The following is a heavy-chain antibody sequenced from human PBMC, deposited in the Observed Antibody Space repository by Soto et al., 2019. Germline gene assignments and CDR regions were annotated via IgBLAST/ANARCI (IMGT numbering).Heavy chain of an antibody. CDR2: IYSGGST. D-gene: IGHD4-17*01. J-gene: IGHJ4*02. CDR3: ARDFYGDGYFDY. CDR1: GFTVSSNY. V-gene: IGHV3-53*04. Sequence: EVQLVESGGGLVQPGGSLRLSCAASGFTVSSNYMSWVRQAPGKGLEWVSVIYSGGSTYYADSVKGRFTISRHNSKNTRYRQMKSMRAEDTAVYYCARDFYGDGYFDYWGQGTLVTVSS.